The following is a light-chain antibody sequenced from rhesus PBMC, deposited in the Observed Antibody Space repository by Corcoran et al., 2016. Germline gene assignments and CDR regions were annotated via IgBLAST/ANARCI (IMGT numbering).Light chain of an antibody. CDR2: AAS. CDR3: QQYNSAPPT. J-gene: IGKJ1*01. V-gene: IGKV1-43*02. Sequence: DIQMTQSPSSLSASVGDRVIFTCRASQGTNDYLSWYQQKPGKVPKRLIYAASSLEIGVPSRFSSSGSVTDFTLTISSLQPEDFATYYCQQYNSAPPTFGQGTKLEIK. CDR1: QGTNDY.